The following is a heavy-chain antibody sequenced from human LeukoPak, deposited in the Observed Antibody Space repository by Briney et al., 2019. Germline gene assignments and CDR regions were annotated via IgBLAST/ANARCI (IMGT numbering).Heavy chain of an antibody. CDR3: ARDRDYYDSRGAFDI. CDR2: LYSGGST. CDR1: GFTVSSNY. V-gene: IGHV3-53*01. D-gene: IGHD3-22*01. Sequence: PGGSLRLSCEASGFTVSSNYMSWVRQAPGKGLEWVSILYSGGSTYFADSVKGRFTISRDNSKNTLYLQMNSLRAEDTAVYYCARDRDYYDSRGAFDIWGQGTMVTVSS. J-gene: IGHJ3*02.